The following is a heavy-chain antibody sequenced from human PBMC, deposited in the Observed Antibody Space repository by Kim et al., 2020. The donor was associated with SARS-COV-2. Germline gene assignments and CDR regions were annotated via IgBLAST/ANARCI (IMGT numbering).Heavy chain of an antibody. Sequence: GGSLRLSCAASGFTFNGFAMNWVRQAPGKGLEWVSGISYSGDDTYYADSVKGRFTISRDNSRNTLYLQVNSLRAEDTAVYDCTKEDNGVFDFWGQGILVTVSS. D-gene: IGHD2-8*01. CDR2: ISYSGDDT. J-gene: IGHJ4*02. CDR1: GFTFNGFA. CDR3: TKEDNGVFDF. V-gene: IGHV3-23*01.